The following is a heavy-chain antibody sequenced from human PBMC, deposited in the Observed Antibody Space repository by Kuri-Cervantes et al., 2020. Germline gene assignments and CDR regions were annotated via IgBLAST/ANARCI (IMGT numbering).Heavy chain of an antibody. D-gene: IGHD2-2*01. CDR2: TKQDGSEK. J-gene: IGHJ4*02. CDR1: GFTFSSYW. V-gene: IGHV3-7*01. CDR3: AKDVGCSSTSCYGYYFDH. Sequence: GESLKISCTASGFTFSSYWMHWVRQAPGKGLEWVANTKQDGSEKYHADSVRGRFTISRDNAQNSLTLQMNSLRAEDTAIYFCAKDVGCSSTSCYGYYFDHWGQGTLVTVSS.